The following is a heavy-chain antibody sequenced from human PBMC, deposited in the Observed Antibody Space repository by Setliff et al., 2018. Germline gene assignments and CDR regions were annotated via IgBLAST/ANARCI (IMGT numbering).Heavy chain of an antibody. CDR1: GYPFNNYG. J-gene: IGHJ4*02. CDR3: ARGQTVGPNSGKDY. Sequence: ASVKVSCKASGYPFNNYGISWLRQTPGQGLEWMGWINGVNGNTKYSQNFQGRVTFTSDTSANTAFMELSSLRSEDSSMYYCARGQTVGPNSGKDYWGQGTLVTVSS. V-gene: IGHV1-18*01. CDR2: INGVNGNT. D-gene: IGHD1-26*01.